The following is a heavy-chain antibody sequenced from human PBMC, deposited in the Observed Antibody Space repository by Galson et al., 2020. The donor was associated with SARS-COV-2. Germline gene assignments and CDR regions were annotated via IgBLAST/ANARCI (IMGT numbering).Heavy chain of an antibody. J-gene: IGHJ6*02. V-gene: IGHV3-23*01. D-gene: IGHD3-22*01. CDR3: AKDWHEGYYDSSGYLGHYYYGMDV. Sequence: GESLKISCAASGFTFSSYAMSWVRQAPGKGLEWVSAISGSGGSTYYADSVKGRFTISRDNSKNTLYLQMNSLRAEDTAVYYCAKDWHEGYYDSSGYLGHYYYGMDVWGQGTTVTVSS. CDR2: ISGSGGST. CDR1: GFTFSSYA.